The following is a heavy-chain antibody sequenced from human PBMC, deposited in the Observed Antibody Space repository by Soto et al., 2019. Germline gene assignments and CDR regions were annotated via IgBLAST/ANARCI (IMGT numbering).Heavy chain of an antibody. CDR2: IGTAGDT. Sequence: GGSLRLSCAASGFPFSSYDMHWVRQATGKGLEWVSAIGTAGDTYYPGSVKGRFTISRENAKNSLYLQMNSLRAEDTAVYYCARGGNMDIVVVPAAPSHYGMDVWGQGTTVTVSS. V-gene: IGHV3-13*01. J-gene: IGHJ6*02. CDR3: ARGGNMDIVVVPAAPSHYGMDV. CDR1: GFPFSSYD. D-gene: IGHD2-2*03.